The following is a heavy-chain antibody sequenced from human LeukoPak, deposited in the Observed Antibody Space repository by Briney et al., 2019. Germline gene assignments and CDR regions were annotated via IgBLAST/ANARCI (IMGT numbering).Heavy chain of an antibody. CDR2: IKEDGSEK. Sequence: GGSLRLSCAASGFTFRGYWMSWVRQAPGKGLEWVANIKEDGSEKYYVDSVKGRFTISRDSAKNSLNLQMDSLRVEDTAVYYCTRGDSSSKIDYWGQGTLVTVSS. CDR3: TRGDSSSKIDY. V-gene: IGHV3-7*01. CDR1: GFTFRGYW. J-gene: IGHJ4*02. D-gene: IGHD6-6*01.